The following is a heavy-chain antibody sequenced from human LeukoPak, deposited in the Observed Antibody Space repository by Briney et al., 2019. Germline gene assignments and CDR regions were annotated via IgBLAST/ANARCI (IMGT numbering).Heavy chain of an antibody. V-gene: IGHV3-21*01. CDR3: ARDLRGLPFDY. D-gene: IGHD3/OR15-3a*01. CDR1: EFTFSIYT. J-gene: IGHJ4*02. CDR2: ISSTSSYI. Sequence: GGSLRLSCTASEFTFSIYTMNWVRQAPGHGLEWVSSISSTSSYIYYAASVKGRFTISRDNAKNSLYLQMNSLRAEDTAVYYCARDLRGLPFDYWGQGTLVTVSS.